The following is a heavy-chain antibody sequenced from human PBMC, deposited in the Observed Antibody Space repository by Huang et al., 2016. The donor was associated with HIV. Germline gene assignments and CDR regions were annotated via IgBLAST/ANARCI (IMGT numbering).Heavy chain of an antibody. D-gene: IGHD7-27*01. V-gene: IGHV3-74*01. Sequence: EVQLVESGGGLVQPGGSLRLSCAASGLTFSSYWRHWVRQAPGKGLWGVLRMNGDGSCTNYAASVKVRFTSSRDNAKNTLYVQVNSLRAEDTAVYYCARGTRLTGLWYFDLWGRGTLVIVSS. J-gene: IGHJ2*01. CDR3: ARGTRLTGLWYFDL. CDR2: MNGDGSCT. CDR1: GLTFSSYW.